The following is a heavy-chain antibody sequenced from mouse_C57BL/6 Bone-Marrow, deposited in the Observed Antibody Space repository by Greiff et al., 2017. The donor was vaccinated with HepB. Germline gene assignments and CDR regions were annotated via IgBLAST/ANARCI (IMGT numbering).Heavy chain of an antibody. CDR1: GYSFTGYF. CDR2: INPYNGDT. Sequence: EVKLMESGPELVKPGDSVKISCKASGYSFTGYFMNWVMQSHGKSLEWIGRINPYNGDTFYNQKFKGKATLTVDKSSSTAHMELRSLTSEDSAVYYCARISGSSYWYFDVWGTGTTVTVSS. D-gene: IGHD1-1*01. J-gene: IGHJ1*03. CDR3: ARISGSSYWYFDV. V-gene: IGHV1-20*01.